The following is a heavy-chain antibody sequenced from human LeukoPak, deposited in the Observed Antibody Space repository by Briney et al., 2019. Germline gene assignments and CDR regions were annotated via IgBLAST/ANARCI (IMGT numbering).Heavy chain of an antibody. CDR3: ARGLGVVPAAIDY. D-gene: IGHD2-2*01. V-gene: IGHV1-8*01. J-gene: IGHJ4*02. CDR2: MNPNSGST. Sequence: ASVKVSCKASGYTFTSYDINWVRQATGQGLEWMGWMNPNSGSTGYAQKFQGRVTMARNTSISTAYMELSSLRSEDTAVYYCARGLGVVPAAIDYWGQGTLVTVSS. CDR1: GYTFTSYD.